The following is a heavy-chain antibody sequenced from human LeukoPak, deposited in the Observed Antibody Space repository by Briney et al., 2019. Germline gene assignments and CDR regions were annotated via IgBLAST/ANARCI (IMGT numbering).Heavy chain of an antibody. V-gene: IGHV1-3*01. CDR2: INACSGDT. Sequence: ASVEVSCKASGYTFTTSAMHWVRQAPGQSLEWMGWINACSGDTKYSQKFQGRVTFTRDTSASTAYMALSSLRFEDTAVYFCARDQSLGSYPDYWGQGTLVTVSS. CDR1: GYTFTTSA. D-gene: IGHD3-10*01. J-gene: IGHJ4*02. CDR3: ARDQSLGSYPDY.